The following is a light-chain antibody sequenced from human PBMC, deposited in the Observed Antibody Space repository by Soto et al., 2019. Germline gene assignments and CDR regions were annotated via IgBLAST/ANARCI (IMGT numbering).Light chain of an antibody. CDR2: GAS. Sequence: EIVMTQSPGTLSLSPGETATLSCRASQSISSSYLAWYQQKPGQAPRLLIYGASTRATGIPDRFSGSGSGTDLTLTISRLEPEDFAVYYFEQYGSSPYTFGQGTKLEIK. CDR1: QSISSSY. CDR3: EQYGSSPYT. J-gene: IGKJ2*01. V-gene: IGKV3-20*01.